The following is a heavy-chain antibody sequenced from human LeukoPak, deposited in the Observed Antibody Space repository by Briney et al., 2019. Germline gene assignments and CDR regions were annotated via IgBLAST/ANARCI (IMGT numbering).Heavy chain of an antibody. J-gene: IGHJ3*02. Sequence: GGSLRLSCAASGLTFDDYGMTWVRQAPGKGLEWVSGINWNGGRIDYAESVKGRFTIPRDNTKNSLYLQMNSLRAEDTALYYCARRFGELEPAFDTWGQGTMVTVSS. D-gene: IGHD3-10*01. CDR2: INWNGGRI. CDR1: GLTFDDYG. V-gene: IGHV3-20*04. CDR3: ARRFGELEPAFDT.